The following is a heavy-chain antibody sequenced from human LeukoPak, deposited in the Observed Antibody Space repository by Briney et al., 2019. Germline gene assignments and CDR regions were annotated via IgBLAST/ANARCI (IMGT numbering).Heavy chain of an antibody. CDR1: GFTVSSNS. D-gene: IGHD3-10*01. CDR3: AKAVYYYGSGSDR. Sequence: GGSLRLSCTVSGFTVSSNSMSWVRQAPGKGLEWVSFIYSDNTHYSDSVKGRFTISRDNSKNTLYLQMNSLRAEDTAVYYCAKAVYYYGSGSDRWGQGTLVTVSS. J-gene: IGHJ4*02. CDR2: IYSDNT. V-gene: IGHV3-53*01.